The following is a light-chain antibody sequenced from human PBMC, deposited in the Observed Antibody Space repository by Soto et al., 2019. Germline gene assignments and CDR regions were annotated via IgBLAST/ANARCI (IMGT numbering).Light chain of an antibody. CDR2: AAA. Sequence: DIQMTQSRSTLSASVGDRVKITCRASQTISSWLAWYHQKPAKAPKLLIYAAATWESGVSSRFSGRGSGTEFTLTINSLQPEDFATYYCQQYNSYLRTFGQGTKVDIK. CDR3: QQYNSYLRT. V-gene: IGKV1-5*01. CDR1: QTISSW. J-gene: IGKJ1*01.